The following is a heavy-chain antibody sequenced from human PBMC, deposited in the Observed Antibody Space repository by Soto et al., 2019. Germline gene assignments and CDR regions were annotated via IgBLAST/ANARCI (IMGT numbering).Heavy chain of an antibody. CDR2: TYYNGDT. V-gene: IGHV4-61*08. CDR3: ARGPDYIDGWRTFDL. D-gene: IGHD6-19*01. J-gene: IGHJ4*02. CDR1: DDSFRGAEYY. Sequence: SETLSLTCTVSDDSFRGAEYYWSWIRQPLGKGPEWIGYTYYNGDTKYNPALRSRVTMSEDTSKNQFSLRLSSVTAADTAVYFCARGPDYIDGWRTFDLWGRGILVTVSS.